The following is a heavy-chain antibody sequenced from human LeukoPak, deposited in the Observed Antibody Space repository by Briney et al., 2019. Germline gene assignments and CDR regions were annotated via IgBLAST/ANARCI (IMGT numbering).Heavy chain of an antibody. CDR3: AKDIYFGSGTLSAPAFDI. D-gene: IGHD3-10*01. CDR2: IRQDGSDK. V-gene: IGHV3-7*03. CDR1: GFTFTSYW. Sequence: PGGSLRLSCAASGFTFTSYWMTWVRQAPGKGLEWVGNIRQDGSDKYYVDSVKGRFTISRDNAKNSLYLQMNSLRAEDTALYYCAKDIYFGSGTLSAPAFDIWGQGTMVTVSS. J-gene: IGHJ3*02.